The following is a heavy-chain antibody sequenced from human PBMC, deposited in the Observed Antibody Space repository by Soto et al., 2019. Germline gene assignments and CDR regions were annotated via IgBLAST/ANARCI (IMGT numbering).Heavy chain of an antibody. CDR1: GYTFTSYY. CDR3: ARARYCSSTSCYRFDP. CDR2: INPSGGST. J-gene: IGHJ5*02. Sequence: GASVKVSCKASGYTFTSYYMHWVRQAPGQGLEWMGIINPSGGSTSYAQKFQGRVTMTRDTSTSTVYMELSSLRSEDTAVYYCARARYCSSTSCYRFDPWGQGTLVTVSS. D-gene: IGHD2-2*01. V-gene: IGHV1-46*01.